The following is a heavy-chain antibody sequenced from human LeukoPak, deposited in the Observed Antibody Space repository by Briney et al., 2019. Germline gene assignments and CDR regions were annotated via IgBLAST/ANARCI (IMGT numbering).Heavy chain of an antibody. CDR1: GGSFSGYY. Sequence: SETLSLTCAVYGGSFSGYYWSWIRQPPGKGLEWIGEINHSGSTNYNPSLKSRVTISIDTSKNQFSLKLSSVTAADTAVYYCARGGWFDPWGQGTLVTVSS. CDR2: INHSGST. V-gene: IGHV4-34*01. J-gene: IGHJ5*02. CDR3: ARGGWFDP.